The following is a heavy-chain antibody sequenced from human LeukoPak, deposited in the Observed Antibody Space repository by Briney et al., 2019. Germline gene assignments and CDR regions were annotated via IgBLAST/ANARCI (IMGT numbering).Heavy chain of an antibody. J-gene: IGHJ5*02. D-gene: IGHD4-17*01. Sequence: GGSLRLSCVASGFTFSAYAMHWVRQAPGKGLEWVTVISYDGSNKYYADSVKGRFTISRDNAKNSLYLQMNSLRAEDTAVYYCARERYGDYVSWGQGTLVTVSS. CDR3: ARERYGDYVS. CDR1: GFTFSAYA. V-gene: IGHV3-30*04. CDR2: ISYDGSNK.